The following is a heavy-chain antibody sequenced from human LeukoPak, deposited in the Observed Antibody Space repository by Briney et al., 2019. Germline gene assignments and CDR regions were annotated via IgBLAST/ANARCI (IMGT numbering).Heavy chain of an antibody. CDR2: FDPEDGET. V-gene: IGHV1-24*01. D-gene: IGHD7-27*01. Sequence: ASVKVSCKVSGYTLTELSMHWVRQAPGKGLEWMGGFDPEDGETIYAQKFQGRVTMTEDTSTDTAYMELSSLRSDDTAVYYCARANWYEGYYYYMDVWGKGTTVTVSS. CDR3: ARANWYEGYYYYMDV. CDR1: GYTLTELS. J-gene: IGHJ6*03.